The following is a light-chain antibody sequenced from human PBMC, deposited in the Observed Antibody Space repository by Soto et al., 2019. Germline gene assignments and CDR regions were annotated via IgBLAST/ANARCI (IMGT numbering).Light chain of an antibody. CDR1: TSDVGSYDL. J-gene: IGLJ1*01. CDR2: EVS. CDR3: CSFAGSSNLYV. Sequence: QSVLTQPASVSGSPGQSITISCTGTTSDVGSYDLVSWYQHHPGKAPKLLIYEVSKRPSGVSDRFSGSKSGNTASLTISGLQTEDEADYYCCSFAGSSNLYVFGNGTKVTVL. V-gene: IGLV2-23*02.